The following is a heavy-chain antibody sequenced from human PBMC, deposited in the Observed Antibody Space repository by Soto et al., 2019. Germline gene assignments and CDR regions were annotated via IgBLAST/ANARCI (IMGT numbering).Heavy chain of an antibody. CDR1: GGSISSYY. Sequence: ASETLSLTCTVSGGSISSYYWSWIRQPPGKGLEWIGYIYYSGSTNYNPSLKSRVTISVDTSKNQFSLKLSSVTAADTAVYYCARLNSVFDWLLRGDHSFDYWGQGTLVTVSS. CDR3: ARLNSVFDWLLRGDHSFDY. J-gene: IGHJ4*02. V-gene: IGHV4-59*01. CDR2: IYYSGST. D-gene: IGHD3-9*01.